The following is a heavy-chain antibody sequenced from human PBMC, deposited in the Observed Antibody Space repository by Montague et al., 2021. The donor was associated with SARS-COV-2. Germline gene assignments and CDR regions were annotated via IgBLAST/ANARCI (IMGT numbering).Heavy chain of an antibody. CDR3: ARDVRYYYDQ. CDR2: RGST. Sequence: RGSTNYNLSLKSRVTISLATSQNRFSLRVTSVTAADTAVYYCARDVRYYYDQWGQGILVTVSA. J-gene: IGHJ4*02. V-gene: IGHV4-59*01. D-gene: IGHD3-10*01.